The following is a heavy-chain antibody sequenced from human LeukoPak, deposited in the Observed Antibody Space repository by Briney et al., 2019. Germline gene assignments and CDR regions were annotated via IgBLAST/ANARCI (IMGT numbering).Heavy chain of an antibody. J-gene: IGHJ4*02. CDR2: INHSGST. Sequence: SETLSLTCAVDGGSFSGYYWSWIRQPPGKGLEWIGEINHSGSTNYNPSLKSRVTISVDTSKNQFSPKLSSVTAADTAVYYCARGRLRYCSSTSCNTFDYWGQGTLVTVSS. V-gene: IGHV4-34*01. CDR3: ARGRLRYCSSTSCNTFDY. D-gene: IGHD2-2*01. CDR1: GGSFSGYY.